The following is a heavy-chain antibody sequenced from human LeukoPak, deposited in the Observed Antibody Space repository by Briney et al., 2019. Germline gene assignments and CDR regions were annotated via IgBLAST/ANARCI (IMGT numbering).Heavy chain of an antibody. CDR2: ISSSGSTI. V-gene: IGHV3-11*04. D-gene: IGHD3-10*01. J-gene: IGHJ6*03. Sequence: PGGSLRLSCAASGFTFSDYNMNWIRQAPGKGLEWVSYISSSGSTIYYADSVKGRFTISRDNAKNSLYLQMNSLRAEDTAVYYCARARGNYYAADYYYYMDVWGKGTTVTVSS. CDR1: GFTFSDYN. CDR3: ARARGNYYAADYYYYMDV.